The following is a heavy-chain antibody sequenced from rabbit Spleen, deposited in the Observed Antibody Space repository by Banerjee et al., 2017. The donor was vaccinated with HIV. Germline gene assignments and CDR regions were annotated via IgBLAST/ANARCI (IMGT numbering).Heavy chain of an antibody. D-gene: IGHD2-1*01. Sequence: QELVESGGGLVQPGESLTVSCKASGFDFRRYYLSWVRQAPGKGLEWIACIYTGGSGSTAYASWAKGRFTVSKTSSTTVTLQLHSLTAADTATYFCARGSATMTMVITGYYLSLWGQGTLVTVS. V-gene: IGHV1S40*01. CDR2: IYTGGSGST. J-gene: IGHJ3*01. CDR1: GFDFRRYY. CDR3: ARGSATMTMVITGYYLSL.